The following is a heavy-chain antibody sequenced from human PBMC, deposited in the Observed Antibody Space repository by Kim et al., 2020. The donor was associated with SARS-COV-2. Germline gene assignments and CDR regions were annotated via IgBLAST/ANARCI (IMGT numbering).Heavy chain of an antibody. V-gene: IGHV4-4*02. CDR3: ARTIAAAASHFDY. J-gene: IGHJ4*02. D-gene: IGHD6-13*01. CDR1: GGSISSSNW. Sequence: SETLSLTCAVSGGSISSSNWWSWVRQPPGKGLEWIGEIYHSGSTNYNPSLKSRVTISVDKSKNQFSLKLSSVTAADTAVYYCARTIAAAASHFDYWGQGTLVTVSS. CDR2: IYHSGST.